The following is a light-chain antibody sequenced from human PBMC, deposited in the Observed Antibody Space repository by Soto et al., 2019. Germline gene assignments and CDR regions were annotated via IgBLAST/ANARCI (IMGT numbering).Light chain of an antibody. CDR3: QSYGSGIQGV. Sequence: NFMLTQPHSVSESPGKTVTISCTRSSGNIASNYVQWYQQRPGSAPTTVIYEDNLRPSGVPARFSGSIDRSSNSASLTISGLKTEDEADYFCQSYGSGIQGVFGGGTKLTVL. J-gene: IGLJ3*02. CDR2: EDN. CDR1: SGNIASNY. V-gene: IGLV6-57*04.